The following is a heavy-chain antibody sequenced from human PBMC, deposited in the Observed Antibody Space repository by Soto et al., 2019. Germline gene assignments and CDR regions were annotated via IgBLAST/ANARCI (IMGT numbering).Heavy chain of an antibody. CDR2: VYYNGGT. Sequence: SETLSLTCIVSGGSINDDAYYWGWVRQPPGRGLEWIGSVYYNGGTHYNPPLKSRLTISVDTSKNRFSLKLSSVTAADTAVYYCARHVLGSGWVFGYWGQGTLVTVSS. J-gene: IGHJ4*02. D-gene: IGHD6-19*01. CDR1: GGSINDDAYY. V-gene: IGHV4-39*01. CDR3: ARHVLGSGWVFGY.